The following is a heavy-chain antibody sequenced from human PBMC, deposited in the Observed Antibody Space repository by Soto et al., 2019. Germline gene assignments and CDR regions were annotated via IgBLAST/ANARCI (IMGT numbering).Heavy chain of an antibody. CDR2: TYYRSKWYN. D-gene: IGHD3-3*01. V-gene: IGHV6-1*01. CDR1: GDSVSSNSAA. CDR3: ARAPTSDFWADPFDY. J-gene: IGHJ4*02. Sequence: SLTYTITGDSVSSNSAALNWISQSPSRGLEWLGRTYYRSKWYNDYAVSVKSRITINPDTSKNQLSLQLNSVTPEDTAVYYCARAPTSDFWADPFDYWGQGTLVTFYS.